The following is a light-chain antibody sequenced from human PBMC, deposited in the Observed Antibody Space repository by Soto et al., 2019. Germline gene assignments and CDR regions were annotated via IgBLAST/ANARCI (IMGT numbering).Light chain of an antibody. CDR3: QQYNSYSRT. Sequence: DIQMTQSPSTLSASVGDRVTITCRASQSLSSWLAWYQQKPGKAPKLLIYKASSLESGVPSRFSGSGSVTEFNLTISSLQPDDFATYYCQQYNSYSRTFGQGTKVKIK. J-gene: IGKJ1*01. CDR1: QSLSSW. CDR2: KAS. V-gene: IGKV1-5*03.